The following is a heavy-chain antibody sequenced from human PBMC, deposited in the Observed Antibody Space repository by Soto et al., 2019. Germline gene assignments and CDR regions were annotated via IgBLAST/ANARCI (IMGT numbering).Heavy chain of an antibody. Sequence: SVKVSCKASGGTLSSYTISWVRQAPGQGLEWMGGIIPIFGTANYAQKFQGRVTITADESTSTAYMELSSLRSEDTAVYYCAREQAVAGPLDYWGQGTLVTVSS. CDR3: AREQAVAGPLDY. D-gene: IGHD6-19*01. CDR2: IIPIFGTA. CDR1: GGTLSSYT. J-gene: IGHJ4*02. V-gene: IGHV1-69*13.